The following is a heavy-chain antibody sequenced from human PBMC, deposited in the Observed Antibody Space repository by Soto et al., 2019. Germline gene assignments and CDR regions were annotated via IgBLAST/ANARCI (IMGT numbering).Heavy chain of an antibody. CDR2: IYYSGST. D-gene: IGHD3-16*01. J-gene: IGHJ4*02. CDR3: ARWFHDYIEMYYFDY. Sequence: KQSQTLSLTCTVSGGSISSSSYYWGWIRQPPGKGLEWIGSIYYSGSTYYNPSLKSRVTISVDTSKNQFSLKLSSVTAADTAVYYCARWFHDYIEMYYFDYWGQGTLVTVSS. CDR1: GGSISSSSYY. V-gene: IGHV4-39*01.